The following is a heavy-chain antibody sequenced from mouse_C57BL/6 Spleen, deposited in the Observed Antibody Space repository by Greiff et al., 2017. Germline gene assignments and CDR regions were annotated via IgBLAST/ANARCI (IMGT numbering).Heavy chain of an antibody. CDR3: ASHLLLRDYFDY. Sequence: EVQLQQSGAELVKPGASVKLSCTASGFNIKDYYMHWVKQRTEQGLEWIGRIDPEDGETKYAPQFQGKATITADTSSNTAYLQLSSLTSEDTAVYYCASHLLLRDYFDYWGQGTTLTVSS. CDR1: GFNIKDYY. V-gene: IGHV14-2*01. CDR2: IDPEDGET. D-gene: IGHD1-1*01. J-gene: IGHJ2*01.